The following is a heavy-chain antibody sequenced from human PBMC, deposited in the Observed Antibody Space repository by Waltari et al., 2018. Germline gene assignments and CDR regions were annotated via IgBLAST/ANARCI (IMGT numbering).Heavy chain of an antibody. D-gene: IGHD6-19*01. CDR2: IYYSGST. J-gene: IGHJ4*02. CDR1: GGSISSSY. CDR3: ARDPSGWYGFDY. V-gene: IGHV4-59*01. Sequence: QVQLQESGPGLVKPSETLSLTCPVSGGSISSSYWSWIRQPPGKGLEWIGYIYYSGSTNYNPSLKSRVTISVDTSKNQFSLKLSSVTAADTAVYYCARDPSGWYGFDYWGQGTLVTVSS.